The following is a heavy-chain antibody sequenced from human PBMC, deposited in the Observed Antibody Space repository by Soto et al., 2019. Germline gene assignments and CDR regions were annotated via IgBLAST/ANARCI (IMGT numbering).Heavy chain of an antibody. J-gene: IGHJ4*01. CDR2: ISSDGRDE. V-gene: IGHV3-30*03. CDR3: ARQESVSYFDF. Sequence: PGGSLRLSCSVSGFTFSDYGMHWVRQAPGEGLQWVAVISSDGRDEQYADSVKGRFTVSRDNSKSTFYLQMNSLSPEDTAVYSCARQESVSYFDFWGHGTLVTVSS. CDR1: GFTFSDYG.